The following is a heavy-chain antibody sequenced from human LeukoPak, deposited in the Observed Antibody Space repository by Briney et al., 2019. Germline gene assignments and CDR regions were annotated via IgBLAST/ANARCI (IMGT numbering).Heavy chain of an antibody. CDR2: ISSGSGYI. D-gene: IGHD3-9*01. Sequence: GGSLRLSCTASGFTFSSYAMNGVRQAPGRGLEWLSSISSGSGYIYYADSLKGRFTISRDNAKNSLYLQMNSLRAEDTAVYYCARTLTGYPYFDYWGQGTLVTVSS. CDR3: ARTLTGYPYFDY. CDR1: GFTFSSYA. J-gene: IGHJ4*02. V-gene: IGHV3-21*01.